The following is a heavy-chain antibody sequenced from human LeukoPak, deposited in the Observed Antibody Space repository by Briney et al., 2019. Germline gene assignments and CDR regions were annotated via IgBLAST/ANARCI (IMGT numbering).Heavy chain of an antibody. CDR1: GFTFSSYG. J-gene: IGHJ4*02. Sequence: GGSLRLSCAASGFTFSSYGMHWVRQAPGKGLEWVAVISYDGSNKYYADSVKGRFTISRDNSKNTLYLQMNSLRAEDTAVYYCAKGRITMIVVAPDYWGQGTLVTVSS. CDR2: ISYDGSNK. D-gene: IGHD3-22*01. CDR3: AKGRITMIVVAPDY. V-gene: IGHV3-30*18.